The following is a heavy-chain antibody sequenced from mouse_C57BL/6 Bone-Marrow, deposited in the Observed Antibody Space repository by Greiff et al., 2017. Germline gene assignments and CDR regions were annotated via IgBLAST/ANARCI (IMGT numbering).Heavy chain of an antibody. CDR1: GFNIKDDY. Sequence: VHVKQSGAELVRPGASVKLSCTASGFNIKDDYIHWVKQRPEQGLEWIGWIDPEIGDTEYASKFQGKATITTDTSSNKTYLQLSSLTSEDTAVYYCSSFEGNYFDFWGQGTPLTVAS. J-gene: IGHJ2*01. CDR3: SSFEGNYFDF. V-gene: IGHV14-4*01. CDR2: IDPEIGDT.